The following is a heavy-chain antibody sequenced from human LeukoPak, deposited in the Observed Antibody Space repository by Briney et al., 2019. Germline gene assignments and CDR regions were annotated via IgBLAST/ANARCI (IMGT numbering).Heavy chain of an antibody. V-gene: IGHV5-10-1*01. CDR1: GYSFTSYW. CDR3: ARIAAVGTVFDH. D-gene: IGHD6-13*01. CDR2: IDPSDSYT. Sequence: GESLKISCKGSGYSFTSYWISWVRQMPGKGLEWMGRIDPSDSYTNYSPSFHGHVTISADKSISTAYLQWSSLKASDTAMYYCARIAAVGTVFDHWGQGTLVTVSS. J-gene: IGHJ4*02.